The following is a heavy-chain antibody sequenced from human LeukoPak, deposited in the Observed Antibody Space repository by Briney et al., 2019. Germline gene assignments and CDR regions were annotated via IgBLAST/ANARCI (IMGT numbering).Heavy chain of an antibody. CDR3: ARVGSVVVVAATGRYNCFDP. V-gene: IGHV1-18*01. Sequence: ASVKVSCKASGYTFTSYGISWVRQAPGQGLEWMGWISAYNGNTNYAQKLQGRVTMTTDTSTSTAYMELRSLRSDDTAVYYCARVGSVVVVAATGRYNCFDPWGQGTLVTVSS. D-gene: IGHD2-15*01. CDR1: GYTFTSYG. J-gene: IGHJ5*02. CDR2: ISAYNGNT.